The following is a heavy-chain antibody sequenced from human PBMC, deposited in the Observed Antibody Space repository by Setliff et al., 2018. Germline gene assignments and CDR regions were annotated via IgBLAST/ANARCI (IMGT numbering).Heavy chain of an antibody. D-gene: IGHD3-10*01. Sequence: GGSLRLSCAASGFRFSDLYMSWIRQAPGKGLEWVSYISSSGSTIYYADSVKGRFTISRDNAKNSLYLQMNSLRAEDTAVYYCARLYYYGSGREGMDVWGQGTTVTVSS. V-gene: IGHV3-11*04. J-gene: IGHJ6*02. CDR2: ISSSGSTI. CDR3: ARLYYYGSGREGMDV. CDR1: GFRFSDLY.